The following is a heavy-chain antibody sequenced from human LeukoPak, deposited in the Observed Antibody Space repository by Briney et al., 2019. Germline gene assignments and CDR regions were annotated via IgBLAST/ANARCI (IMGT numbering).Heavy chain of an antibody. Sequence: ASVKVSCKASGYTFTSYDINWVRQATGQGLEWMGWMNPNSGNTGYAQKFQGRVTMTRNTSISTAYMELSSLRSEDTAVYYCARGSIYSQWLWFDPWGQGTLVTVSS. D-gene: IGHD6-19*01. J-gene: IGHJ5*02. CDR2: MNPNSGNT. CDR1: GYTFTSYD. V-gene: IGHV1-8*01. CDR3: ARGSIYSQWLWFDP.